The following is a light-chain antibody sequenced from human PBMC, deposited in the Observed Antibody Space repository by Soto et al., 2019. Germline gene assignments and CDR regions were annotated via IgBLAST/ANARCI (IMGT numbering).Light chain of an antibody. CDR1: QSVSSSY. Sequence: EIVSTPSPAHLSVSPVARVPLSVRSSQSVSSSYLAWYQPKPGQAPRLLIYGASSRATGIPDRFSGSGSGTDFTLTSRRLEPEEVAVEDCQPYGSFPITVGQGTRLEI. CDR2: GAS. V-gene: IGKV3-20*01. J-gene: IGKJ5*01. CDR3: QPYGSFPIT.